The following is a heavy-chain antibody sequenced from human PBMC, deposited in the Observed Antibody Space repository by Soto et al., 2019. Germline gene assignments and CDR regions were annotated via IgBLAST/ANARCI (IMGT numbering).Heavy chain of an antibody. CDR3: ARGYYDSSGYFRPTLYFDY. V-gene: IGHV4-34*01. Sequence: SETLSLTCHVYGGSLRGYDWNWIRQPPGKGLEWIGEINHSGSFSYTPSLKSRVTMSVDTSKNQFSLKLSSVTAADTAVYYCARGYYDSSGYFRPTLYFDYWGQGTLVTVSS. J-gene: IGHJ4*02. D-gene: IGHD3-22*01. CDR2: INHSGSF. CDR1: GGSLRGYD.